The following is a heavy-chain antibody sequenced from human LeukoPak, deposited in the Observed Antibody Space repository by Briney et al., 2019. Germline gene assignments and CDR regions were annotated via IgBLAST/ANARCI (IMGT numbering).Heavy chain of an antibody. Sequence: GGSLRLSCAASGFTFSDSYMTWIRQAPGKGLEWVSYISSSGSTIYYADSVKGRFTISRDNAKNSLYLQMNSLRAGDTAVYYCARDRPWFGEHDYWGQGTLVTVSS. J-gene: IGHJ4*02. D-gene: IGHD3-10*01. V-gene: IGHV3-11*04. CDR1: GFTFSDSY. CDR2: ISSSGSTI. CDR3: ARDRPWFGEHDY.